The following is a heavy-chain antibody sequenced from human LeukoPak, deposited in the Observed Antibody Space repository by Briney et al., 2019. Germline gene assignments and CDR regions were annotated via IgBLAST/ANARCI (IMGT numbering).Heavy chain of an antibody. CDR1: GFTFSSYS. V-gene: IGHV3-21*01. Sequence: GGSLRLSCAASGFTFSSYSMNWVRQAPGKGLEWVSSISSSRSYIYYADSEKGRFTISRDNAKDSLYLQMNSLRAEGTAVYYCARDSQAIAVEFFDYWGQGTLVTVSS. J-gene: IGHJ4*02. CDR3: ARDSQAIAVEFFDY. CDR2: ISSSRSYI. D-gene: IGHD6-19*01.